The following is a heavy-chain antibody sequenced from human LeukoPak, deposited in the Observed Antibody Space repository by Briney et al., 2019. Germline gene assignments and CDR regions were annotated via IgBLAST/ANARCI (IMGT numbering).Heavy chain of an antibody. D-gene: IGHD6-13*01. J-gene: IGHJ4*02. Sequence: SETLSLTCTVSGGSISNSYWSWVRQPAGKGLEWVGRIYTSGSTDYNPSLKSRVTMSVDTSKNQFSLKLSSVTAADTAVYYCARHIAIPGLRGFDYWGQGTLVTVSS. CDR3: ARHIAIPGLRGFDY. CDR1: GGSISNSY. CDR2: IYTSGST. V-gene: IGHV4-4*07.